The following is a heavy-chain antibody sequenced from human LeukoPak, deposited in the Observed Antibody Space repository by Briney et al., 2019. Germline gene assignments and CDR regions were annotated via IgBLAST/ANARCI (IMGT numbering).Heavy chain of an antibody. CDR1: GFTFSSYG. V-gene: IGHV3-30*18. Sequence: GGSLRLSCAASGFTFSSYGMHWVRQAPGKGLEWVAVISYDGSNKYYADSVKGRFTISRDNSKNTLYLQMNSLRAEDTAVYYCAKRTVVTPFDYWGQGTLVTVSS. CDR2: ISYDGSNK. J-gene: IGHJ4*02. CDR3: AKRTVVTPFDY. D-gene: IGHD4-23*01.